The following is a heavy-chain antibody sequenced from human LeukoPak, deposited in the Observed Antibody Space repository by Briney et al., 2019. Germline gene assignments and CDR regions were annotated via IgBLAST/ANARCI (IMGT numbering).Heavy chain of an antibody. CDR3: ARGGYYYGSGSYYGYYYYYMDV. V-gene: IGHV1-69*06. J-gene: IGHJ6*03. CDR1: GGTFSIYA. Sequence: SVTVSFTASGGTFSIYAISWVRQAPGQGNEWMGGIITIFGTANYEQKFQGRVTITADKSTSTAYMELSSLRSEDTAVYYCARGGYYYGSGSYYGYYYYYMDVWGKGTTVTVSS. CDR2: IITIFGTA. D-gene: IGHD3-10*01.